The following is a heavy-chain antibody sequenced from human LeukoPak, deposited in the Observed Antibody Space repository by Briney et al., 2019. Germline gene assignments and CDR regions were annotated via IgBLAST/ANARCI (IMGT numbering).Heavy chain of an antibody. D-gene: IGHD2-2*01. Sequence: GGSLRLSCEASGFTFSSYAIHWVRQAPGKGLEWVAVISYDGSNKYYADSVKGRFTISRDNSKNTLYLQMNSLRAEDTAVYYCARVVVPAAPDYGMDVWGQGTTVTVSS. CDR1: GFTFSSYA. J-gene: IGHJ6*02. CDR2: ISYDGSNK. V-gene: IGHV3-30-3*01. CDR3: ARVVVPAAPDYGMDV.